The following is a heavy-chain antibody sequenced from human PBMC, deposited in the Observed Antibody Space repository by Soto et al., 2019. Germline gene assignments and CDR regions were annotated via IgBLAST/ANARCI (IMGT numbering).Heavy chain of an antibody. J-gene: IGHJ5*02. CDR2: ISSSSSTI. D-gene: IGHD3-3*01. V-gene: IGHV3-48*02. CDR3: ARGLLEWQLNWFDP. CDR1: GFTFSSYS. Sequence: GGSLRLSCAASGFTFSSYSMNWVRQAPGKGLEWVSYISSSSSTIYYADSVKGRFTISRDNAKNSLYLQMNSLRDEDTAVYYWARGLLEWQLNWFDPWGQGTLVTVSS.